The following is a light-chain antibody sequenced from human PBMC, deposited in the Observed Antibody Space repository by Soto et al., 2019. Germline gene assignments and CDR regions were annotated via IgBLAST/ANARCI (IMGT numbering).Light chain of an antibody. CDR3: QQSFVTPRT. Sequence: DIQMTHSPSSLSASFGDIVTITFRASQTLKSYLNWYQHNPGKAPNLLIHDATTLHTGVPSRFSGSGSGTDFTLTISSLQPEDFATYYCQQSFVTPRTFGQGTKVDIK. CDR2: DAT. V-gene: IGKV1-39*01. J-gene: IGKJ1*01. CDR1: QTLKSY.